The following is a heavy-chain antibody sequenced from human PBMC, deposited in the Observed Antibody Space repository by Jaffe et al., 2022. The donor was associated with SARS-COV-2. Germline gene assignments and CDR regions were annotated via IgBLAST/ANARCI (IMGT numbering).Heavy chain of an antibody. J-gene: IGHJ6*02. CDR1: GFTFSSYG. CDR3: ARVRLRFLEWFGGGMDV. D-gene: IGHD3-3*01. V-gene: IGHV3-33*01. CDR2: IWYDGSNK. Sequence: QVQLVESGGGVVQPGRSLRLSCAASGFTFSSYGMHWVRQAPGKGLEWVAVIWYDGSNKYYADSVKGRFTISRDNSKNTLYLQMNSLRAEDTAVYYCARVRLRFLEWFGGGMDVWGQGTTVTVSS.